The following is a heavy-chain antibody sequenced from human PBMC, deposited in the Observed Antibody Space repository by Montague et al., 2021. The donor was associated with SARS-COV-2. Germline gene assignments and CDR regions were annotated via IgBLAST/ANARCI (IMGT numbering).Heavy chain of an antibody. CDR3: ARVRYYGSGTSLGMDV. CDR2: LYYSGST. V-gene: IGHV4-59*12. Sequence: SETLSLTCSVSGGSTSDYYWSWIRLPPGKGLEWIGHLYYSGSTTYKPSLKSRVTISVDTSKNQFSLKLSSVTAADTAVYYCARVRYYGSGTSLGMDVWGQGTTVTVSS. CDR1: GGSTSDYY. J-gene: IGHJ6*02. D-gene: IGHD3-10*01.